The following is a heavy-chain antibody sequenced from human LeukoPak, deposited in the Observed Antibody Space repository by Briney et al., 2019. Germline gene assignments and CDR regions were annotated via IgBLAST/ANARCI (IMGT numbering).Heavy chain of an antibody. V-gene: IGHV3-7*01. CDR1: GFTFTAYW. J-gene: IGHJ4*02. D-gene: IGHD4-17*01. Sequence: GGSLRLSCAASGFTFTAYWMSWVRQAPGKGLEWVADIKQDGSDTLYVDSVKGRFTISRENAKNSLYLEMNSLRAEDTAVYYCARDFYDNDDYGYYFDSWGQGTLVTVSS. CDR2: IKQDGSDT. CDR3: ARDFYDNDDYGYYFDS.